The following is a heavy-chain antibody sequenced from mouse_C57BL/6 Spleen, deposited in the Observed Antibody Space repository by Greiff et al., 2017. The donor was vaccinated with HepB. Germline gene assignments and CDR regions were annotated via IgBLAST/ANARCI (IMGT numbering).Heavy chain of an antibody. J-gene: IGHJ3*01. CDR3: ARPYDGYYVFAY. CDR1: GFTFSDYY. V-gene: IGHV5-16*01. D-gene: IGHD2-3*01. CDR2: INYDGSST. Sequence: VQLKESEGGLVQPGSSMKLSCTASGFTFSDYYMAWVRQVPEKGLEWVANINYDGSSTYYLDSLKSRFIISRDNAKNILYLQMSSLKSEDTATYYCARPYDGYYVFAYWGQGTLVTVSA.